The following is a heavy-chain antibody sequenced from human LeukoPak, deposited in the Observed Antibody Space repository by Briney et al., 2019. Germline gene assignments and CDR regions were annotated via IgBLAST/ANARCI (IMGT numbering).Heavy chain of an antibody. CDR2: ISSSSNYI. CDR1: VFTFTSYS. Sequence: GGSLRLSCAASVFTFTSYSMNWVRQAPGKGLEGVSSISSSSNYIYYADSVNGRFTISRDNAKNSLYLQMNSLRAEDTAVYYCAREPGDSSGWSEWGQGTLVTVSS. CDR3: AREPGDSSGWSE. J-gene: IGHJ4*02. V-gene: IGHV3-21*01. D-gene: IGHD6-19*01.